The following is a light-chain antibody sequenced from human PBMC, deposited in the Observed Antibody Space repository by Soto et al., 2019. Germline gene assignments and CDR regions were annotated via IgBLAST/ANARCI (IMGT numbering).Light chain of an antibody. CDR1: QSVSSSY. J-gene: IGKJ3*01. V-gene: IGKV3-20*01. CDR2: GAS. Sequence: EIVLTQSTGTLSLSPGERATLSCRASQSVSSSYLAWYQQKPGQAPRLLIYGASSRATGIPDRFSGSGSGTEFSLTISRMETEDFAVYYCHQYGSSRLFTFGPGTKVDIK. CDR3: HQYGSSRLFT.